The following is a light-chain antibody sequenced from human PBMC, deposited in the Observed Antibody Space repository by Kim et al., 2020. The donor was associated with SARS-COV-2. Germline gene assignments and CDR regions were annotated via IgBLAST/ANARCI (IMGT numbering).Light chain of an antibody. CDR2: ANT. J-gene: IGLJ3*02. CDR3: QSYDSSLSGSWV. CDR1: SSNIGEGYD. V-gene: IGLV1-40*01. Sequence: QSVLTQPPSVSGAPGHRVTISCTGGSSNIGEGYDVHWYQQLPGTAPKLLIYANTDRPSGVPDRFSASKSGSSASLAITGLQAEDEADYYCQSYDSSLSGSWVFGGGTQLTVL.